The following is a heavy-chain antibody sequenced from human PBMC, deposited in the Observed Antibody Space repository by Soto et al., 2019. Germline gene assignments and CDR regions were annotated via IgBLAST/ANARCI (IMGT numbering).Heavy chain of an antibody. CDR1: GFTFSSYA. V-gene: IGHV3-23*01. CDR3: ANSPQKWLGPYYFDY. D-gene: IGHD6-19*01. CDR2: ISGSGGST. J-gene: IGHJ4*02. Sequence: GGSLRLSCDASGFTFSSYAMSWVRQAPGKGLEWVSAISGSGGSTYYADSVKGRFTISRDNSKNTLYLQMNSLRAEDTAVYYCANSPQKWLGPYYFDYWGQGTLVTVSS.